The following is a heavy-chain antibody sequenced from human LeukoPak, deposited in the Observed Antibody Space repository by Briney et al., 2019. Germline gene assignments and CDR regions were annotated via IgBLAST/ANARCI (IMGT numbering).Heavy chain of an antibody. CDR1: GGSFSGYY. J-gene: IGHJ5*02. CDR2: INHSGST. CDR3: ARARLLWFGELLYNWFDP. D-gene: IGHD3-10*01. V-gene: IGHV4-34*01. Sequence: PSETLSLTCAVYGGSFSGYYWSWIRQPPGKGLEWIGEINHSGSTNYNPSLKSRVTISVDTSKNQFSLKLSSVTAADTAVYYCARARLLWFGELLYNWFDPWGQGTLVTVSS.